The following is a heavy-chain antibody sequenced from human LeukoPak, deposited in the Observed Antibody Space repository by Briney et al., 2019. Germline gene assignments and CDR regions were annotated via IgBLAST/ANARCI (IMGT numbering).Heavy chain of an antibody. D-gene: IGHD6-19*01. Sequence: GRSLRLSCAASGFTFSSYAMHWVRQAPGKGLEWVAVISYDGSNKYYADSVKGRFTISRDNSKNTLYLQMNSLRAEDTAVYYCARSRSPGYSSGWLPAHYWGQGTLVTVSS. CDR1: GFTFSSYA. V-gene: IGHV3-30-3*01. J-gene: IGHJ4*02. CDR3: ARSRSPGYSSGWLPAHY. CDR2: ISYDGSNK.